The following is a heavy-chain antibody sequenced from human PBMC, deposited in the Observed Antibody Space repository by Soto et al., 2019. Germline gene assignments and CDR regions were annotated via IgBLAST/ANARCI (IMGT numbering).Heavy chain of an antibody. CDR2: IIPILGIA. D-gene: IGHD5-12*01. J-gene: IGHJ4*02. CDR3: AREYIVATGVFDY. Sequence: QVQLVQSGAEVKKPGSSVKVSCKASGGTFSSYTISWVRQAPGQGLEWMGRIIPILGIANYAQKFQGRVTITADKSTSTAYMELSSLRSEDTAVYYCAREYIVATGVFDYWGQGTLVTVSS. V-gene: IGHV1-69*08. CDR1: GGTFSSYT.